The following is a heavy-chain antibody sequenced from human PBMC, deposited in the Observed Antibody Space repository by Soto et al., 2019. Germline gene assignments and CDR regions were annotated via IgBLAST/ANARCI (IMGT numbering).Heavy chain of an antibody. J-gene: IGHJ5*02. CDR1: GFTFSSYS. V-gene: IGHV3-48*01. CDR2: ISSSSSTI. CDR3: AREYCSSTSCLNWFDP. Sequence: GGSLRLSCAASGFTFSSYSMNWVRQAPGKGLEWVSYISSSSSTIYYADSVKGRFTISRDNAKNSLYLQMNSLRAEDTVLFYCAREYCSSTSCLNWFDPWGQGTLVTVSS. D-gene: IGHD2-2*01.